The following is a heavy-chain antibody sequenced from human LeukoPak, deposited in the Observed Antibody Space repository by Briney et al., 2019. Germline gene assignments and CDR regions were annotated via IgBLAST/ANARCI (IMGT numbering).Heavy chain of an antibody. J-gene: IGHJ4*02. V-gene: IGHV1-2*02. Sequence: ASVKVSCKASGYTFTGYYMHWVRQAPGQGLEWMGWINPNSGGTNYAQKFQGRVTMTRDTSINTAYMELSSLRSDDTAVYYCAKGVPPGQGAQPPGYWGQGTLVTVSS. CDR2: INPNSGGT. D-gene: IGHD2-2*01. CDR1: GYTFTGYY. CDR3: AKGVPPGQGAQPPGY.